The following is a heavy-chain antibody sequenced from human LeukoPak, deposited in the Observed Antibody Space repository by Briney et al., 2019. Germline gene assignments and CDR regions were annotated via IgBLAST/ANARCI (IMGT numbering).Heavy chain of an antibody. CDR2: IEPDGNRK. CDR1: GFTFSIYW. V-gene: IGHV3-7*03. J-gene: IGHJ6*02. D-gene: IGHD4-17*01. CDR3: ARDNYGDPSKTYYYYYGMDV. Sequence: GSLRLSCAASGFTFSIYWMTWVRQAPGKGLEWVANIEPDGNRKYYVDSVQGRFSISRDNAKNSLYLQMNSLRAEDTALYYCARDNYGDPSKTYYYYYGMDVWGQGTTVTVSS.